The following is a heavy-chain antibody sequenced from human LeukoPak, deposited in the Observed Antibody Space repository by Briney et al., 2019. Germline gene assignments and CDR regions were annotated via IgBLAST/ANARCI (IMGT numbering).Heavy chain of an antibody. V-gene: IGHV3-48*03. Sequence: GGSLRLSCAASGFTFSSYEMNWVRQAPGEGLEWVSYISSSGSTIYYADSVKGRFTISRDNAKNSLYLQMDSLRAEDTAVYYCAREYYDFWSGYYRQDTCFDYWGQGTLVTVSS. J-gene: IGHJ4*02. CDR2: ISSSGSTI. CDR3: AREYYDFWSGYYRQDTCFDY. CDR1: GFTFSSYE. D-gene: IGHD3-3*01.